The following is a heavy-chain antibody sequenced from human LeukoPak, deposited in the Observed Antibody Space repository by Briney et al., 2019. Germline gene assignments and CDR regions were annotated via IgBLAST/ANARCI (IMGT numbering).Heavy chain of an antibody. J-gene: IGHJ4*02. Sequence: PGGSLRLSCAASGFTFSTYGMHWVRQAPGKGLEWVTFIRSDANKKYYADSVKGRFAISRDTSKNTLYLQMNSLNAEDTAVYYCARDQGAYYYGSVLDYWGLGTLVTVSS. D-gene: IGHD3-10*01. CDR2: IRSDANKK. V-gene: IGHV3-30*02. CDR1: GFTFSTYG. CDR3: ARDQGAYYYGSVLDY.